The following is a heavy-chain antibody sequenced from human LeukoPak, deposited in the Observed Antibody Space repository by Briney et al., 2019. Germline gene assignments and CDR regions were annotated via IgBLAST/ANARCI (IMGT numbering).Heavy chain of an antibody. CDR1: GFTLSNYA. J-gene: IGHJ3*02. Sequence: GGSLRLSCAASGFTLSNYAMHWVRQAPGKGLEWVAVVSFNGDNDYYTDSVKGRFTISRDNSKNTLYLQMNSLRGDDTAVYYCARPRTAQSVPGTVGSFNIWGQGTMVTVSS. CDR3: ARPRTAQSVPGTVGSFNI. V-gene: IGHV3-30-3*01. CDR2: VSFNGDND. D-gene: IGHD1-26*01.